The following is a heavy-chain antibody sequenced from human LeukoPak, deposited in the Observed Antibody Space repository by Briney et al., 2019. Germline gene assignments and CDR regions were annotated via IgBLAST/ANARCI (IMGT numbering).Heavy chain of an antibody. CDR3: AKSIDFTGYSSWDY. CDR1: GFTFSNFA. V-gene: IGHV3-23*01. D-gene: IGHD3-9*01. J-gene: IGHJ4*02. CDR2: ISGSGIRT. Sequence: GGSLRLSCSASGFTFSNFAMSWVRQAPGKGLEWVSGISGSGIRTFSADSVKGRFTISRDNSKNTLYLQIHSLTAEDTAVYYCAKSIDFTGYSSWDYWGRGTLVTVSS.